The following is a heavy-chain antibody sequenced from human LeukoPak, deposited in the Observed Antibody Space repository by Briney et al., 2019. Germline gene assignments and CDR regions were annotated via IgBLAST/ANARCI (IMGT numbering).Heavy chain of an antibody. D-gene: IGHD6-19*01. J-gene: IGHJ4*02. CDR3: AKDRSRSYSSFDS. V-gene: IGHV3-7*03. CDR1: GFTFSSYW. CDR2: IKQDGSEK. Sequence: GGSLRLSCAASGFTFSSYWMSWVRQAPGKGLEWVANIKQDGSEKYYVDSVKGRFTISRDNSKNSLYLQMNSLRTEDTAFYYCAKDRSRSYSSFDSWGQGTLVTVSS.